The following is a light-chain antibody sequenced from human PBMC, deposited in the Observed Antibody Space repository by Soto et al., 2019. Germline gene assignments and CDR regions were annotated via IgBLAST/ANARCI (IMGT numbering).Light chain of an antibody. V-gene: IGKV1-5*03. J-gene: IGKJ1*01. CDR2: KAS. CDR3: QQYNDNWT. Sequence: DIQMTQSPSTLSASVGDRVTITCRASQSISSWLAWYQQKPGTAPKLLIYKASTLQSGVPSRFSGSGSGTEFTLTISSLKPDDSATYYCQQYNDNWTFGQGTKVDI. CDR1: QSISSW.